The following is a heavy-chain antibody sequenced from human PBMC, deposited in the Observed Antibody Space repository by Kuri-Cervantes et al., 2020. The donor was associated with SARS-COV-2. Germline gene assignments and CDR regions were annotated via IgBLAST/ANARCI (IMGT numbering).Heavy chain of an antibody. V-gene: IGHV1-2*02. J-gene: IGHJ4*02. D-gene: IGHD6-19*01. CDR2: INPNSGGT. CDR3: ARDLSVRAVAAPFDY. CDR1: GYTFTGYY. Sequence: ASVKVSCKASGYTFTGYYMHWVRQAPGQGLEWMGWINPNSGGTNYAQKFQGRVTMTRDTSISTAYMELSRLRSDDTAVYYCARDLSVRAVAAPFDYWGQGTLVTVSS.